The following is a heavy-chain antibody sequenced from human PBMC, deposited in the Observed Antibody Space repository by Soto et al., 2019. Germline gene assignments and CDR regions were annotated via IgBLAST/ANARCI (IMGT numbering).Heavy chain of an antibody. V-gene: IGHV4-59*01. CDR2: IYYSGST. CDR1: GGSISSYY. D-gene: IGHD6-13*01. J-gene: IGHJ4*02. Sequence: XETLCITCTVSGGSISSYYWSWIRQPPGKGLEWIGYIYYSGSTNYNPSLKSRVTISVDTSKNQFSLKLSSVTAADTAVYYCASLEIAAAGVIDYWGQGTLVTVSS. CDR3: ASLEIAAAGVIDY.